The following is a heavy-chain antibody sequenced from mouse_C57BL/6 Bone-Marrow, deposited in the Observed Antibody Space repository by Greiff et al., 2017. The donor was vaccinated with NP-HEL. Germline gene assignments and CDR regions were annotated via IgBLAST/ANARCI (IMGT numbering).Heavy chain of an antibody. J-gene: IGHJ1*03. V-gene: IGHV1-69*01. CDR2: IDPSDSYT. CDR1: GYTFTSYW. D-gene: IGHD1-1*01. CDR3: AREGHYYGSSYGYFDV. Sequence: QVQLQQPGAELVMPGASVKLSCKASGYTFTSYWMHWVKQRPGQGLEWIGEIDPSDSYTNYNQKFKGKSTLTVDKSSSTAYMQLSSLTSEDSAVYYCAREGHYYGSSYGYFDVWGTGTTVTVSS.